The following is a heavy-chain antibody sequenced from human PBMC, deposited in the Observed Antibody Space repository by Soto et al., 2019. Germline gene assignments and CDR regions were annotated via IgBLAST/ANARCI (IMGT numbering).Heavy chain of an antibody. CDR2: IYPGDSDT. CDR1: GYSFTSYC. D-gene: IGHD2-15*01. Sequence: PGESLKISCKGSGYSFTSYCIGWVRQMPGKGLEWMGIIYPGDSDTRYSPSFQGQVTISADKSISTAYLQWSSLKASDTAMYYCARSTGYCSGGSCSKDYYYYYGMDVWGQGTTVTVSS. CDR3: ARSTGYCSGGSCSKDYYYYYGMDV. V-gene: IGHV5-51*01. J-gene: IGHJ6*02.